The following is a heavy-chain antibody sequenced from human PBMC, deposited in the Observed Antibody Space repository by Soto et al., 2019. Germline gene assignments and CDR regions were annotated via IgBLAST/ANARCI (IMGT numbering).Heavy chain of an antibody. Sequence: GASVKVSCKASGVTFSSYTISWVRQAPGQGLEWMGRIIPILGIANYAQKFQGRVTITADKSTSTAYMELSSLRSEDTAVYYCARDSKEGWFDPWGQGTLVTVSS. CDR1: GVTFSSYT. CDR2: IIPILGIA. V-gene: IGHV1-69*04. D-gene: IGHD2-2*01. CDR3: ARDSKEGWFDP. J-gene: IGHJ5*02.